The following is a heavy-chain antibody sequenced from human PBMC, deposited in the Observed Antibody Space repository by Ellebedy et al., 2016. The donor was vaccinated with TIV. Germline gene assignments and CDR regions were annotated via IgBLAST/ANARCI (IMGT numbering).Heavy chain of an antibody. V-gene: IGHV1-46*01. J-gene: IGHJ6*02. D-gene: IGHD3-22*01. CDR1: GYTFTSYY. Sequence: AASVKVSCKASGYTFTSYYMHWVRQAPGQGLEWMGIINPSGGSTSYAQKFQGRVTMTRDTSTSTVYMELSSLRSDDTAVYYCARDLVIVVVTSLRGYYYGMDVWGQGTTVTVSS. CDR3: ARDLVIVVVTSLRGYYYGMDV. CDR2: INPSGGST.